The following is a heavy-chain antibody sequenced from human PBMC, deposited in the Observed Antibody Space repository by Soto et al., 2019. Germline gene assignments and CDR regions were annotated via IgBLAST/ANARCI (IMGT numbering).Heavy chain of an antibody. J-gene: IGHJ4*02. D-gene: IGHD6-19*01. CDR2: IKQDGSEK. Sequence: PGGSLRLSCAASGFTFSNYWMSWVRQAPGKGLEWVANIKQDGSEKYYVDSVKGRFTISRDNAKNSLYLQLNSLRGEDTAVYYCARVILNNIAVTGEYYFDFWGQGTLVTVSS. CDR3: ARVILNNIAVTGEYYFDF. CDR1: GFTFSNYW. V-gene: IGHV3-7*01.